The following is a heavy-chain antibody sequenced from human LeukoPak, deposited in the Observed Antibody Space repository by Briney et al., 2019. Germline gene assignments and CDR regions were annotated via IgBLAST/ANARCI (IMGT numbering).Heavy chain of an antibody. J-gene: IGHJ6*02. CDR1: GYTFTSYG. CDR3: ARRGQPYYYYGMDV. V-gene: IGHV1-18*01. CDR2: ISAYNGNT. D-gene: IGHD2-2*01. Sequence: GASVKVSCKASGYTFTSYGISWVRQAPGQGLQWMGWISAYNGNTNYAQKLQGRVTMTTDTSTSTAYMELRSLRSDDTAVYYCARRGQPYYYYGMDVWGQGTTVTVSS.